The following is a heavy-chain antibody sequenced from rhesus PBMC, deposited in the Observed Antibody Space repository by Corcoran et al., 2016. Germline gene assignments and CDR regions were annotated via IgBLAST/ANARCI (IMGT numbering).Heavy chain of an antibody. D-gene: IGHD6-25*01. CDR3: ARTSIAAAGKDDY. Sequence: QVQLQQSSPGLVKPSETLSLTCAVSGASIRTNYWSWIRQSPGKGLEWIGTIDGGNGRTRYNPSLKSRVTISKDPSKNQFALKLSSVTAADTAVYYCARTSIAAAGKDDYWGQGVLVTVSS. CDR2: IDGGNGRT. J-gene: IGHJ4*01. CDR1: GASIRTNY. V-gene: IGHV4-147*01.